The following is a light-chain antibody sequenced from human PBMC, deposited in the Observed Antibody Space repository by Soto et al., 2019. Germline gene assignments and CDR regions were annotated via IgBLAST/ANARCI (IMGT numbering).Light chain of an antibody. CDR3: QQYYNSVLT. CDR1: QSISNF. J-gene: IGKJ4*01. Sequence: DIQMTQSPSSLSASLGDRVTMTCRASQSISNFLNWVQHKPGNAPKVLISAASTLQSGVPPRFSGSESGTDFTLTISSLQPEDSASYYCQQYYNSVLTFGGGTKVDI. CDR2: AAS. V-gene: IGKV1-39*01.